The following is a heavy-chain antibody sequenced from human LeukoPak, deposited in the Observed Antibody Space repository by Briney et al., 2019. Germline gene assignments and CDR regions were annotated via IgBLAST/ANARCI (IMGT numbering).Heavy chain of an antibody. J-gene: IGHJ3*01. V-gene: IGHV4-39*01. CDR2: IYYRGNT. CDR3: AESCCYLGDGVFDS. D-gene: IGHD2-8*01. Sequence: SETLSLTCSVSGASINSSDYCWGWIRQPPGKGLEWIGTIYYRGNTYYNPSLKSRVTISVDTSKKQFSLNLSAVTATDTAVSFCAESCCYLGDGVFDSWGQGTLVTVSS. CDR1: GASINSSDYC.